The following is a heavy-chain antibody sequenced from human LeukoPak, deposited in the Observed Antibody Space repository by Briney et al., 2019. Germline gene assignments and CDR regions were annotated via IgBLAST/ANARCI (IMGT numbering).Heavy chain of an antibody. J-gene: IGHJ4*02. CDR1: GFTFSSYA. Sequence: GGSLTLSCTASGFTFSSYAMICVRQSPGKGLEGVSAIIWRWFSTYYAGSVKGRFTISRDDSKKTVYLQMNSLRAEDTAVYYCAKDGDSGKSHFDYWGQGTLVTVSS. CDR2: IIWRWFST. CDR3: AKDGDSGKSHFDY. D-gene: IGHD5-12*01. V-gene: IGHV3-23*01.